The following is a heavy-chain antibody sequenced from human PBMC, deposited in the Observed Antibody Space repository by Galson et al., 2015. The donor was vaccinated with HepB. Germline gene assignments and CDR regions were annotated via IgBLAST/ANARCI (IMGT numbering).Heavy chain of an antibody. CDR3: ARGAERHYGGNDEYFQH. CDR1: GYTFTSYA. V-gene: IGHV1-3*01. Sequence: SVKVSCKASGYTFTSYAMHWVRQAPGQRLEWMGWINAGNGNTKYPQKFQGRVTITRDTSASTAYMELSSLRSEDTAVYYCARGAERHYGGNDEYFQHWGQGTLVTVSS. D-gene: IGHD4-23*01. CDR2: INAGNGNT. J-gene: IGHJ1*01.